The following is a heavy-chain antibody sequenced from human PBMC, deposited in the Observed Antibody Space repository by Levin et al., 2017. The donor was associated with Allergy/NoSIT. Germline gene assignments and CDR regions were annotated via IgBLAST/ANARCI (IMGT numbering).Heavy chain of an antibody. CDR1: GFTFSTYS. Sequence: PGGSLRLSCVASGFTFSTYSMSWVRQAPGKGLEWVSSISSTGHYIYYADSLKGRFTISRDNAKNSLYLQMISLRAEDTAVYYCARVGLVWKVMAREVDYWGQGTLVTVSS. CDR3: ARVGLVWKVMAREVDY. V-gene: IGHV3-21*01. CDR2: ISSTGHYI. D-gene: IGHD3-10*01. J-gene: IGHJ4*02.